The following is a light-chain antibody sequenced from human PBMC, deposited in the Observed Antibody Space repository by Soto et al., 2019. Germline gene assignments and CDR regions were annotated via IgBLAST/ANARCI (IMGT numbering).Light chain of an antibody. CDR2: GVT. V-gene: IGLV2-8*01. Sequence: QSVLTQPPSESGSPGQSVTISCTGTSSDVGAYTYVSWYQQHPGKAPKLMIYGVTERPSGVPDRFSGSKSGNTASLTVSGLQTEDEAYYYCSSYAGSNNYVFGTGTKVTVL. CDR1: SSDVGAYTY. CDR3: SSYAGSNNYV. J-gene: IGLJ1*01.